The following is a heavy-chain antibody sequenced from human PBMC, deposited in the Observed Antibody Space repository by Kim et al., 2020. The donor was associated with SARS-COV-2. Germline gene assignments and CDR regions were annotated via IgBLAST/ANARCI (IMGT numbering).Heavy chain of an antibody. CDR1: GFTFSDYY. CDR3: ASGHDYGDYEGY. Sequence: GGSLRLSCAASGFTFSDYYMSWIRQAPGKGLEWVSYISSSSSYTNYADSVKGRFTISRDNAKNSLYLQMNSLRAEDTAVYYCASGHDYGDYEGYWGQGTLVTVSS. D-gene: IGHD4-17*01. CDR2: ISSSSSYT. J-gene: IGHJ4*02. V-gene: IGHV3-11*03.